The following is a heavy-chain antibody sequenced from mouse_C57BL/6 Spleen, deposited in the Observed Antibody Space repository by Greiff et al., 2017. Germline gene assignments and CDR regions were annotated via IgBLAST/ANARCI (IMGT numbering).Heavy chain of an antibody. Sequence: VQVVESGPGLVQPSQSLSITCTVSGFSLTSYGVHWVRQPPGKGLEWLGVIWSGGSTDYNAAFISRLSISKDNSKSQVFFKMNSLQADDTAIYYCAKRLHGAMDYWGQGTSVTVSS. J-gene: IGHJ4*01. CDR1: GFSLTSYG. CDR3: AKRLHGAMDY. V-gene: IGHV2-4*01. D-gene: IGHD2-10*01. CDR2: IWSGGST.